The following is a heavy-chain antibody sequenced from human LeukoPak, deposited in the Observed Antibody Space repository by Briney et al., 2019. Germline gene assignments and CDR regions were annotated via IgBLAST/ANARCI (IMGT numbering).Heavy chain of an antibody. CDR3: ARVSGSSGWYPNDY. Sequence: SVKVSCKASGYTFTSFAISWVRQAPGQGLEWMGGVIPIFGTANYAQKFQGGVTITADESTSTAYMELSSLRSEDTAVYYCARVSGSSGWYPNDYWGQGTLVTVSS. V-gene: IGHV1-69*13. CDR1: GYTFTSFA. D-gene: IGHD6-19*01. J-gene: IGHJ4*02. CDR2: VIPIFGTA.